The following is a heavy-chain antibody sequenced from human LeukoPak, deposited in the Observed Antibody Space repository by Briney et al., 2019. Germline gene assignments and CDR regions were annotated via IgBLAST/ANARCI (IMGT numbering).Heavy chain of an antibody. D-gene: IGHD3-10*01. J-gene: IGHJ4*02. CDR3: ARQAWFGESYFDY. CDR1: GGSFSGYY. CDR2: INHSGST. V-gene: IGHV4-34*01. Sequence: PSETLSLTCAVYGGSFSGYYWSWIRQPPRKGLEWIGEINHSGSTNYNPSLKSRVTISVDTSKNQFSLKLSSVTAADTAVYYCARQAWFGESYFDYWGQGTLVTVSS.